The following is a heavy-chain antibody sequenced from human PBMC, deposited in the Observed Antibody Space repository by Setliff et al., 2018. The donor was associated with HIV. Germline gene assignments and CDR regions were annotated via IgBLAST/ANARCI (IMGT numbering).Heavy chain of an antibody. CDR1: GFAFSGHQ. V-gene: IGHV3-7*01. D-gene: IGHD6-6*01. Sequence: GGPLRLSCAASGFAFSGHQMSWVRQAPEKGLEWVAKIKQDGSDKYYVDSVKGRFTISRDNAKNSLYLQMNSLRAEDTAVYYCARDSCRYESSSCNHFDYWGQGTVVTAPQ. CDR3: ARDSCRYESSSCNHFDY. CDR2: IKQDGSDK. J-gene: IGHJ4*02.